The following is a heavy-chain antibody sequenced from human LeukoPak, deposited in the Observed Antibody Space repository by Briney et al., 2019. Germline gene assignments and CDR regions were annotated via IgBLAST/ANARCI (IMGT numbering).Heavy chain of an antibody. J-gene: IGHJ4*02. CDR3: AKGGYSSSWYIRSPDY. CDR2: LSYDGSNK. CDR1: GFTFSSCG. V-gene: IGHV3-30*18. Sequence: GGCLRLSCAASGFTFSSCGMHWVRPAPGKGLEWVAVLSYDGSNKYYADSVKGRFSISRDNSKNTLYLQMYSLRAEDTAVYYCAKGGYSSSWYIRSPDYWGQGTLVTVSS. D-gene: IGHD6-13*01.